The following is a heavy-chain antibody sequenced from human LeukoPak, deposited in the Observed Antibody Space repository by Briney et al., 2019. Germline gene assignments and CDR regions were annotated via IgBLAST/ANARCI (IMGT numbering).Heavy chain of an antibody. J-gene: IGHJ4*02. Sequence: GGSLRLSCAASGFTFSTYSMNWVRQAPGKGLEWVSYISSSSSYIYYADSVKGRFTISRDNAKNSLYLQMNSLRAEDTAVYYCARGSRGSGPTVYWGQGTLVTVSS. V-gene: IGHV3-21*05. D-gene: IGHD2-2*01. CDR1: GFTFSTYS. CDR3: ARGSRGSGPTVY. CDR2: ISSSSSYI.